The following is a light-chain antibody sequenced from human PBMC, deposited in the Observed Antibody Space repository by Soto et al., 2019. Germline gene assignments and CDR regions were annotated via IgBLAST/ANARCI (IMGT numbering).Light chain of an antibody. CDR3: SSYTSSSTNV. Sequence: SVLTQPASVSGSPGQSITISCTGTSSDVGGYNYVSWYQQHPGKAPKLMIYEVSNRPSGVSNRFSGSKSGNTASLTISGLQAEDEADYYCSSYTSSSTNVFGTGTKLTVL. V-gene: IGLV2-14*01. J-gene: IGLJ1*01. CDR1: SSDVGGYNY. CDR2: EVS.